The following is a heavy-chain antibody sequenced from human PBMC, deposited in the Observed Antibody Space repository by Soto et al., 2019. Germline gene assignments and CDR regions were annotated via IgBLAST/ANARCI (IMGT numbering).Heavy chain of an antibody. Sequence: GESLKISCEGSGYSFTTYWIGWVRQMPGKGLERMGSIYPGDSDTRYSPSFQGQVTISADRSLSTAYLQRNSLKASDTAMYFCARNKGYCSSTSCYGMDALGQGTAVTISS. D-gene: IGHD2-2*01. CDR1: GYSFTTYW. V-gene: IGHV5-51*01. J-gene: IGHJ6*02. CDR3: ARNKGYCSSTSCYGMDA. CDR2: IYPGDSDT.